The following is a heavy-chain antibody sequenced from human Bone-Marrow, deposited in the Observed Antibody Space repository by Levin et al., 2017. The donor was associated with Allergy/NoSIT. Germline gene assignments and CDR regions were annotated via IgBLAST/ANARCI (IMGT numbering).Heavy chain of an antibody. J-gene: IGHJ4*02. D-gene: IGHD5-12*01. V-gene: IGHV5-51*01. CDR2: IYPGDSDT. CDR1: GYSFTSYW. Sequence: KVSCKGSGYSFTSYWIGWVRQMPGKGLEWMGIIYPGDSDTRYSPSFQGQVTISADKSISTAYLQWSSLKASDTAMYYCARVQGGYSGYDPFDYWGQGTLVTVSS. CDR3: ARVQGGYSGYDPFDY.